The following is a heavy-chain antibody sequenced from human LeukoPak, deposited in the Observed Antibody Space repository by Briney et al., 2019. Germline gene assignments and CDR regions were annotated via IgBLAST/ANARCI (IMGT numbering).Heavy chain of an antibody. J-gene: IGHJ5*02. Sequence: SETLSLTCAVYGGSFSGYYWSWIRQPPGKGPEWIGEINHSGSTNYNPSLKSRVTISVDTPKNQFSLKLSSVTAADTAVYYCARHYYYGSGSYHWFDPWGQGTLVTVSS. CDR3: ARHYYYGSGSYHWFDP. V-gene: IGHV4-34*01. CDR2: INHSGST. CDR1: GGSFSGYY. D-gene: IGHD3-10*01.